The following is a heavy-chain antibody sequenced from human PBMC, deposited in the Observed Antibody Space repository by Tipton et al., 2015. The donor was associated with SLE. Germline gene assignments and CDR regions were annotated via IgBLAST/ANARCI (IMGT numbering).Heavy chain of an antibody. CDR3: ARGPFDGVFGVIISNWFDP. V-gene: IGHV3-53*01. CDR1: GFTVSSNY. Sequence: SLRLSCAASGFTVSSNYMNWVRQAPGKGLEWVSVIYSGGSTYYADSVKGRFTISRDNSKNTLYLQMNSLRAEDTAVYYCARGPFDGVFGVIISNWFDPWGQGTLVTVSS. J-gene: IGHJ5*02. D-gene: IGHD3-3*01. CDR2: IYSGGST.